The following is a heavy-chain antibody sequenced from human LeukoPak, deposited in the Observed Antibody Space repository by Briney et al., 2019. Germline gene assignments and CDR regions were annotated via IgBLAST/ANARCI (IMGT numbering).Heavy chain of an antibody. CDR3: ARRVEGTPLFEY. Sequence: GESLKISCKGSGYTFTNYWIGWVRQMPGKGLEWMGIIWPGDSDVRYSPSFQGQVTISVDKTISTAYLQWSSLKASDSAMYYCARRVEGTPLFEYWGQGTLVTVSP. V-gene: IGHV5-51*01. J-gene: IGHJ4*02. CDR1: GYTFTNYW. D-gene: IGHD1-26*01. CDR2: IWPGDSDV.